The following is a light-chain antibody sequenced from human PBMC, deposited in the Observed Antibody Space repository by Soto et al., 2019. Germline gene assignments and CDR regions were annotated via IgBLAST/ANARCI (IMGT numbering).Light chain of an antibody. CDR1: QNLGTLY. CDR3: YQYDSSPWT. Sequence: EIVLTQSPGTLSLSPGERGTLSCRASQNLGTLYLAWFQQKSGQAPRLLIYDASSRATGIPDRFSGSGSGTDFTLTISRLEPEDFAVYFCYQYDSSPWTFGQGTKVDIK. V-gene: IGKV3-20*01. CDR2: DAS. J-gene: IGKJ1*01.